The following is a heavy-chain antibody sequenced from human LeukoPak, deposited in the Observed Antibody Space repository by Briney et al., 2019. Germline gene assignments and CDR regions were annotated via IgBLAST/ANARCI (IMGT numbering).Heavy chain of an antibody. J-gene: IGHJ4*02. D-gene: IGHD3-10*01. CDR3: AKDMAAYYYASGNIDY. CDR1: GFTFSSYG. V-gene: IGHV3-30*18. CDR2: ISYDGSNK. Sequence: GGSLRLSCAASGFTFSSYGMHWVRQAPGKGLEWVAVISYDGSNKYYADSVKGRFTISRDNSKNTLYLQMNSLRAEDTALYYCAKDMAAYYYASGNIDYWGQGTLVTVSS.